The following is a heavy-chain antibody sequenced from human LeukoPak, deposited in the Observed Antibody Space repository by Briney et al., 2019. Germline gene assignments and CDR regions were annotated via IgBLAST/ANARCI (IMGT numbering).Heavy chain of an antibody. D-gene: IGHD4-17*01. V-gene: IGHV3-11*04. CDR3: ARAHDYGDSENY. J-gene: IGHJ4*02. CDR2: ISSSGSTI. CDR1: GFTFDDYG. Sequence: GGSLRLSCAASGFTFDDYGMTWVRQAPGKGLEWVSYISSSGSTIYYADSVKGRFTISRDNAKNSLYLQMNSLRAEDTAVYYCARAHDYGDSENYWGQGTLVTVSS.